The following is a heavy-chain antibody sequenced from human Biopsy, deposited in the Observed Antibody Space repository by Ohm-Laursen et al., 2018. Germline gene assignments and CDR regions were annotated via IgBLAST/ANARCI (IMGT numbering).Heavy chain of an antibody. V-gene: IGHV1-69*06. Sequence: SSVKVSCKAPAGTFSNYGVNWVRQAPGHGLEWLGGNIPILGTGNYAQKFQDRVTVAADTSTSTATMEMRSLRSDDTAVYHCATKLTGYFHHWGQGTLVIVSS. CDR1: AGTFSNYG. D-gene: IGHD3-9*01. CDR3: ATKLTGYFHH. CDR2: NIPILGTG. J-gene: IGHJ1*01.